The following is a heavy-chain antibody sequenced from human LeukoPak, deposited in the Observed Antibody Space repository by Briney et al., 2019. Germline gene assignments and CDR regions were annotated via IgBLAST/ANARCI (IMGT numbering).Heavy chain of an antibody. Sequence: PSETLSLTCTVSGGSISSSSHYWDWIRQPPGKGLEWIGGMYYSGSTDYNPSLQSRVTISADTSKNQFSLRLSSVTAADTAVYYCARRVRGVPFDYWGQGTLVTVSS. CDR2: MYYSGST. V-gene: IGHV4-39*01. CDR1: GGSISSSSHY. J-gene: IGHJ4*02. D-gene: IGHD3-10*01. CDR3: ARRVRGVPFDY.